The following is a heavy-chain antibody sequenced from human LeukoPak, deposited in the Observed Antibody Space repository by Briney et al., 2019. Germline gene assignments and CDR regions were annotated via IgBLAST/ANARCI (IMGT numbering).Heavy chain of an antibody. J-gene: IGHJ5*02. CDR2: ISGGGGST. CDR1: EFTFSNYA. V-gene: IGHV3-23*01. CDR3: AKGSGINHYHWIDP. D-gene: IGHD1-14*01. Sequence: GGSLRLSCAASEFTFSNYAMNWVRQAPGKGLGWVSGISGGGGSTYYADSVKGRFTISRDNSKNTLYLKMDSLRAEDTALYYCAKGSGINHYHWIDPWGQGTLVIVSS.